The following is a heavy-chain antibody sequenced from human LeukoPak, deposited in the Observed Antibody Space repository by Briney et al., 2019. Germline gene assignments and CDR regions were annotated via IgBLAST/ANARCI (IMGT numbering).Heavy chain of an antibody. J-gene: IGHJ6*02. D-gene: IGHD3-22*01. CDR2: IYYSGIT. CDR3: ARDNYDSRGAYYYYGMDV. CDR1: GGSISSYF. Sequence: SETLSLTCTVSGGSISSYFWSWIRQPPGKGLEWIGYIYYSGITNYNPSLKSRVTISVDMSKNQFSLKLSSVSVADTAVYYCARDNYDSRGAYYYYGMDVWGQGTTVTVSS. V-gene: IGHV4-59*01.